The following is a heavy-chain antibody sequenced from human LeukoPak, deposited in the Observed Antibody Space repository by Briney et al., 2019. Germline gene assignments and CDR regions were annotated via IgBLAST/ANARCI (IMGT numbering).Heavy chain of an antibody. J-gene: IGHJ6*03. CDR2: IGSTGSPI. D-gene: IGHD6-6*01. V-gene: IGHV3-11*04. CDR3: ARMGWAARDWGHYYMDV. Sequence: PGGSLRLSCAASGFTFRDSYMTWVRQAPGKGLDWDSYIGSTGSPIYYADSVKGRFTISRDNAKNSLYLQMNSLRAEDTAVYYCARMGWAARDWGHYYMDVWGKGTTITVSS. CDR1: GFTFRDSY.